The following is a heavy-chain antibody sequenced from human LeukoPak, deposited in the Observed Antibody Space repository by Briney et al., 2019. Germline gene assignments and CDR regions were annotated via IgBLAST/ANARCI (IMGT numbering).Heavy chain of an antibody. J-gene: IGHJ4*02. D-gene: IGHD5-24*01. CDR1: GFTFTGHW. Sequence: GGSLRLSCAASGFTFTGHWMHWVRQAPGKGLEWVSRIKTDGTNTIYADFVEGPFTISRDNARNTLYLQMSSLRAGDTAVYYCGGSEDGYIDYWGQGTLVTVSS. CDR3: GGSEDGYIDY. CDR2: IKTDGTNT. V-gene: IGHV3-74*01.